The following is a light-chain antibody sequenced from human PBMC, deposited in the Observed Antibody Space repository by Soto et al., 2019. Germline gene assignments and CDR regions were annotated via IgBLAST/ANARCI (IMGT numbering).Light chain of an antibody. V-gene: IGKV3-15*01. CDR3: QQFNSWPQT. J-gene: IGKJ1*01. CDR1: QSVSSN. CDR2: GTS. Sequence: EIVLTQSPATLSLSPGERATLSCRASQSVSSNLAWYQLKPGRAPRLLIYGTSTRATGLPARFSGSGSGTEFTLTISSLQSEDFAVYYCQQFNSWPQTFGQGTKVDIK.